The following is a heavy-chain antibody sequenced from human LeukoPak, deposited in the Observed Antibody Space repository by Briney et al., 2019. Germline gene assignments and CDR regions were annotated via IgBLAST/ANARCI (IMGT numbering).Heavy chain of an antibody. CDR1: GGSFSGYY. Sequence: SETLSLTCAVYGGSFSGYYWSWIRQPPGKGLEWIGEINHSGSTNYNPSLKSRVTISVDTSKNQFSLKLSSVTAADTAVYYCARGVMGGSGSQSFFDYWGQGTLVTVSS. CDR3: ARGVMGGSGSQSFFDY. V-gene: IGHV4-34*01. J-gene: IGHJ4*02. D-gene: IGHD3-10*01. CDR2: INHSGST.